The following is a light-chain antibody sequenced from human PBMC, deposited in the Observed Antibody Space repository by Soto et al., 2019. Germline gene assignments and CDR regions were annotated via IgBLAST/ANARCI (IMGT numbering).Light chain of an antibody. CDR2: KAS. CDR3: QQYNSYWT. J-gene: IGKJ1*01. V-gene: IGKV1-5*03. Sequence: DIQMTQSPSTLSASVGDRVTITCRASQSISSWLAWYQQKPGKAPKLLIYKASSLESGVPSRFSSSGSGTEFTLTISSLQPDDLATYYCQQYNSYWTFGQGTKVEIK. CDR1: QSISSW.